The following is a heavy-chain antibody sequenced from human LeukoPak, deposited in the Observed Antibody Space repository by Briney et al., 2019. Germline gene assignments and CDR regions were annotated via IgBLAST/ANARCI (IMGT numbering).Heavy chain of an antibody. CDR3: SGSSWYYCDY. Sequence: PGGSLRLSCAASGFTVSSNYMTWVRQAPGKGLEWVSIIYSSGSTYYADSVKGRFTISRDNSKNTLYLQMNSLRAEDTAVYYCSGSSWYYCDYWGQGTLVTVSS. V-gene: IGHV3-53*01. D-gene: IGHD6-13*01. J-gene: IGHJ4*02. CDR1: GFTVSSNY. CDR2: IYSSGST.